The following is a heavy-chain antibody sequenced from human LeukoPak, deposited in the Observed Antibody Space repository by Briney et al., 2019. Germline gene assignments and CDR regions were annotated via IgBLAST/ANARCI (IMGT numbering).Heavy chain of an antibody. CDR2: MNPNSGNT. CDR1: GYTFTSYD. Sequence: ASVKVSCKASGYTFTSYDINWVRQATGQGLEWMGWMNPNSGNTGYAQKFQGRVTMTRNTSISTAYMELSSLRSEDTAVYHCARGRLRLVRGVKNWFDPWGQGTLVTVSS. CDR3: ARGRLRLVRGVKNWFDP. D-gene: IGHD3-10*01. V-gene: IGHV1-8*01. J-gene: IGHJ5*02.